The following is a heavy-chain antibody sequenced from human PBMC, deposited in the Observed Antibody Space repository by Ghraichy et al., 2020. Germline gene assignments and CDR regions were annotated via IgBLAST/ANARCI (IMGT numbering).Heavy chain of an antibody. J-gene: IGHJ3*02. Sequence: GESLRLSCAASGFTFSSYGMHWVRQAPGKGLEWVAVISYDGSNKYYADSVKGRFTISRDNSKNTLYLQMNSLRAEDTAVYYCAKEGNGQSIAFDIWGQGTMVTVSS. D-gene: IGHD2-8*01. V-gene: IGHV3-30*18. CDR1: GFTFSSYG. CDR3: AKEGNGQSIAFDI. CDR2: ISYDGSNK.